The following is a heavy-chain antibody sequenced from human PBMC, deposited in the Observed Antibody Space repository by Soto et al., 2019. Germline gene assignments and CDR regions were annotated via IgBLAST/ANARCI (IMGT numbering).Heavy chain of an antibody. CDR1: GYIFTNYD. CDR2: VSGYNGNT. V-gene: IGHV1-18*01. D-gene: IGHD3-10*01. Sequence: QVQLVQSETEVKKPGASVKVSCKASGYIFTNYDITWVRQAPGQGLESMGWVSGYNGNTKYAQKFQDRVTMTTDTSTSTVYMELRSLRSDDTAVYYCARFGSAPYYYYGVDVWGQGTTVFVSS. J-gene: IGHJ6*02. CDR3: ARFGSAPYYYYGVDV.